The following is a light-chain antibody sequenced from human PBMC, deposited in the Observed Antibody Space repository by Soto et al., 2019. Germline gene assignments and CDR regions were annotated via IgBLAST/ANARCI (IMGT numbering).Light chain of an antibody. CDR1: QSVSSSY. V-gene: IGKV3-20*01. CDR2: GAS. J-gene: IGKJ5*01. Sequence: EIVLTQSPGTLSLSPGERATLSCRASQSVSSSYLAWYQQKPGQAPRLLNCGASSRATGIPGRFSGSGSGTDFTLTISRLEPEDFAVYYCQQYGSSLITFGQGTRLEIK. CDR3: QQYGSSLIT.